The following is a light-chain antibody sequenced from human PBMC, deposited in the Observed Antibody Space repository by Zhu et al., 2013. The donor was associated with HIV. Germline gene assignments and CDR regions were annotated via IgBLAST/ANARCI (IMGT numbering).Light chain of an antibody. J-gene: IGLJ2*01. CDR2: EVT. CDR3: SSYAGNNNLI. Sequence: QSALTQPPSASGSPGQSVTISCTGTSSDVGGYNSVSWYQQHPGRAPKLIIYEVTKRPSGVPDRFSASKSGNMASLTVSGLQAEDEADYFCSSYAGNNNLIFGGGTKLTVL. CDR1: SSDVGGYNS. V-gene: IGLV2-8*01.